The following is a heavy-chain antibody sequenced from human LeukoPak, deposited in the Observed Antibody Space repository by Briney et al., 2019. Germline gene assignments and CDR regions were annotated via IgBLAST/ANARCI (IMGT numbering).Heavy chain of an antibody. CDR1: GFTFSSYA. V-gene: IGHV3-30-3*01. D-gene: IGHD3-3*01. J-gene: IGHJ6*02. Sequence: GGSLRLSCAASGFTFSSYAMHWVRQAPGKGLEWVAVISYDGSNKYYADSVKGRFTISRGNSKNTLYLQMNSLRAEDTAVYYCARAFLWSGYYYYGMDVWGQGTTVTVSS. CDR3: ARAFLWSGYYYYGMDV. CDR2: ISYDGSNK.